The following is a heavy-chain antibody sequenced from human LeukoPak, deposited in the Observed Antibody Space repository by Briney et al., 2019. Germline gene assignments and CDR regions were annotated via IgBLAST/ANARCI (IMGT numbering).Heavy chain of an antibody. CDR3: ARTRYFVWYSAFDI. CDR1: GYTFTGYY. V-gene: IGHV1-2*02. J-gene: IGHJ3*02. Sequence: ASVKVSCKASGYTFTGYYMHWVRQAPGQGLEWMGWINPNSGGTNYAQKFQGRVTMTRDTSISTAYMELSRLRSDDTAVYYCARTRYFVWYSAFDIWGQGTMVTVSS. CDR2: INPNSGGT. D-gene: IGHD3-9*01.